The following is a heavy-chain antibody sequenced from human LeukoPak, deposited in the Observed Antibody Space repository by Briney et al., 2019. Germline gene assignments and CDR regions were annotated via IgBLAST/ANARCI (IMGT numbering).Heavy chain of an antibody. V-gene: IGHV1-18*04. CDR2: VSARNGAS. CDR1: GYAFETYA. D-gene: IGHD6-13*01. Sequence: ASVKLSCKASGYAFETYAIAWVRHAPGRGLEWVGCVSARNGASESAAKFQGRLTMITDVSTRTASMEVRSLKSDDTAVYFCARDLIHMAAPVHHLDSWGQGTLVIVSS. CDR3: ARDLIHMAAPVHHLDS. J-gene: IGHJ5*01.